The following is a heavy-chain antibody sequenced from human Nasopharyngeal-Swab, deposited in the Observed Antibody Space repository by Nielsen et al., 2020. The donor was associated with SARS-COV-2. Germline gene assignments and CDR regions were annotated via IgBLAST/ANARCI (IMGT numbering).Heavy chain of an antibody. CDR2: INHSGST. CDR3: ARGPQGGSRRPYYFDY. Sequence: WIRQPPGKGLEWIGEINHSGSTNYNPSLKSRVTISVDTSKNQFSLKLSSGTAADTAVYYCARGPQGGSRRPYYFDYWGQGTLVTVSS. V-gene: IGHV4-34*01. J-gene: IGHJ4*02. D-gene: IGHD1-26*01.